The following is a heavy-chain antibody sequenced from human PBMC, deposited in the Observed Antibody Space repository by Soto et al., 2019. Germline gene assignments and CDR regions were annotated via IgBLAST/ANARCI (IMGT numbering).Heavy chain of an antibody. J-gene: IGHJ3*02. CDR1: GFSFTSYW. CDR3: ARPHSGWQGLLNDAFDI. V-gene: IGHV5-51*01. D-gene: IGHD6-19*01. Sequence: PGESLNISCKGSGFSFTSYWIGWVRQMPGKGLEWMGIIYPGDSDTRYSPSFQGQVTISADKSISTAYLQWSSLKASDTAMYYCARPHSGWQGLLNDAFDIWGQGTMVTVSS. CDR2: IYPGDSDT.